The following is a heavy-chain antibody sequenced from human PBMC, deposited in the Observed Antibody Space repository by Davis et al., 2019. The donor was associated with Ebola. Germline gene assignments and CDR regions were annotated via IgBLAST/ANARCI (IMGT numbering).Heavy chain of an antibody. Sequence: SVKVSCKASGGTFSDYAISWVRQAPGQGLEWMGGIIPLFGTAKYAQKFQGRVTITADESTRTAFMELSSLRSEDTAVYYCARDCSGGSCYDFWGQGTLVTVSS. CDR2: IIPLFGTA. CDR1: GGTFSDYA. V-gene: IGHV1-69*13. D-gene: IGHD2-15*01. CDR3: ARDCSGGSCYDF. J-gene: IGHJ4*02.